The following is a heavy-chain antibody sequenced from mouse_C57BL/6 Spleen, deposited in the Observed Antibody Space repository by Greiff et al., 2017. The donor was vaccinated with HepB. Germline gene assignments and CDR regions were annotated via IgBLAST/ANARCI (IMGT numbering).Heavy chain of an antibody. J-gene: IGHJ2*01. CDR1: GYTFTDYE. V-gene: IGHV1-15*01. D-gene: IGHD2-3*01. Sequence: QVQLQQSGAELVRPGASVTLSCKASGYTFTDYEMHWVKQTPVHGLEWIGAIDPETGGTAYNQKFKGKAILTADKSSSTAYMELRSLTSEDSAVYYCTRAYDGYYYFDYWGQGTTLTVSS. CDR3: TRAYDGYYYFDY. CDR2: IDPETGGT.